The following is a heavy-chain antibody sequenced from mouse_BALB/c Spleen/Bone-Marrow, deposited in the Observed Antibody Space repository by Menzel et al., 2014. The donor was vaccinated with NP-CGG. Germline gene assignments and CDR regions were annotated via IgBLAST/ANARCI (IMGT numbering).Heavy chain of an antibody. CDR1: GFNIKDTY. V-gene: IGHV14-3*02. D-gene: IGHD4-1*01. CDR2: IDPANGNT. Sequence: EVQLQQSGAELVKPGASVKLSCTASGFNIKDTYMHWVKQRPEQGLVWIGRIDPANGNTKYDPKFQGKATITADTSSNTAYLQLSSLTSEDTAVYYCARWGKLGRGYFDVWGAGTTVTVSS. J-gene: IGHJ1*01. CDR3: ARWGKLGRGYFDV.